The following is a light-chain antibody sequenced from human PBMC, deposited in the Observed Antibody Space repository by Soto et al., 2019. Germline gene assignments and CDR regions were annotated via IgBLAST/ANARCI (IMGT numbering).Light chain of an antibody. CDR3: QQRSHWPT. V-gene: IGKV1-5*01. CDR2: DVS. CDR1: QSISSW. J-gene: IGKJ1*01. Sequence: DIQMTQSPSTLSASVGDRVTITCRASQSISSWLAWYQQKPGKAPNLLIYDVSSLESGVPSRFSGSGSGTDFTLTISSLEPEDFAFYFCQQRSHWPTFGQGTKVDIK.